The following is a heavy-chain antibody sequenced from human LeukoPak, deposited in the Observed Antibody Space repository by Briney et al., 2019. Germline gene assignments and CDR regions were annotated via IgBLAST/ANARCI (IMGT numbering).Heavy chain of an antibody. CDR1: GGTFSSYA. D-gene: IGHD2-2*01. Sequence: ASVKLSCKASGGTFSSYAISWVRQAPVQGLEWMGGIILIFGTANYAQKFKGRVTITADESTSTAYMELSSLRSEDTAVYYCARDRVLNCSSTSCYSYYYYYYMDVWGKGTTVTVSS. V-gene: IGHV1-69*01. CDR3: ARDRVLNCSSTSCYSYYYYYYMDV. CDR2: IILIFGTA. J-gene: IGHJ6*03.